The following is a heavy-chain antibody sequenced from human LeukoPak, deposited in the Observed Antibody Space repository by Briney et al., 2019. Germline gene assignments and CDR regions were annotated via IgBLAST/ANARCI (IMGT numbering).Heavy chain of an antibody. CDR2: IYHSGST. D-gene: IGHD7-27*01. J-gene: IGHJ3*02. Sequence: SQTLSLTCTVSGGSISSGGYYWSWIRQPPGKGLEWIGYIYHSGSTYYNPSLKSRVTISVDRSKNQFSLKLSSVTAADTAVYYCARDNRGLWAFDIWGQGTMVIVSS. CDR3: ARDNRGLWAFDI. CDR1: GGSISSGGYY. V-gene: IGHV4-30-2*01.